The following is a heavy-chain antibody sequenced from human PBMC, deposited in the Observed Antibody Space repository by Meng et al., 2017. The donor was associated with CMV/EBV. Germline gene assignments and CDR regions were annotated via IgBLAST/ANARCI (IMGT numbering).Heavy chain of an antibody. Sequence: SCAASGFTFSSYSMNWVRQAPGKGLEWVSSISSSSYIYYADSVKGRFTISRDNAKNSLYLQMNSLRAEDTAVYYCARYPFGSHVYDSSGYGMDVWGQGTTVTVSS. V-gene: IGHV3-21*01. CDR2: ISSSSYI. J-gene: IGHJ6*02. CDR3: ARYPFGSHVYDSSGYGMDV. D-gene: IGHD3-22*01. CDR1: GFTFSSYS.